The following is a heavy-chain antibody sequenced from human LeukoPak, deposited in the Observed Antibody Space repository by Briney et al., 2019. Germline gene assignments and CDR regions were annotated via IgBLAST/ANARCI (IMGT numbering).Heavy chain of an antibody. CDR1: GGTFSSYA. Sequence: AASVKVSCKASGGTFSSYAISWVRQAPGQGLEWMGGIIPIFGTANYAQKFQGRVTITAAESTSTAYVELSSLRSEDTAVNYCARGEQQLVPPDYWGQGTLVTVSS. CDR3: ARGEQQLVPPDY. D-gene: IGHD6-13*01. CDR2: IIPIFGTA. J-gene: IGHJ4*02. V-gene: IGHV1-69*01.